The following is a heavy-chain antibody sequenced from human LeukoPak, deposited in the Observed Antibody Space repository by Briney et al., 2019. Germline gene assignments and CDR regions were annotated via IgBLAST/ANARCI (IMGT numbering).Heavy chain of an antibody. CDR1: GFSLSTNGGG. V-gene: IGHV2-5*01. Sequence: SGPTRGNPPQPLTLTCTCSGFSLSTNGGGVGWIRHPPGKALELIGFIYWNDDQRYSPSLKSRLTITKDTSKNQVVLTMTNMDPVDTGTYYCAHRYFYDNSGYPVWGQGTLVTVSS. D-gene: IGHD3-22*01. CDR2: IYWNDDQ. CDR3: AHRYFYDNSGYPV. J-gene: IGHJ4*02.